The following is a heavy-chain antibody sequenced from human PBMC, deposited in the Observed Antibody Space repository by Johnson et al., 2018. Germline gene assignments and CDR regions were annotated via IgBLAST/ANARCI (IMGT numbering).Heavy chain of an antibody. CDR2: ISASGTGI. D-gene: IGHD4-23*01. V-gene: IGHV3-11*04. CDR1: GFTLSDYY. CDR3: ARAHVRSNSCCYYYMDV. Sequence: QVQLQESGGGLVKPGGSLRLSCAASGFTLSDYYMSWIRQAPGKGLEWVSYISASGTGIYYTDSVKGRFTMSRDHAKNSQYLQMDSLRADDTAVYYWARAHVRSNSCCYYYMDVWGEGTTVTVSS. J-gene: IGHJ6*03.